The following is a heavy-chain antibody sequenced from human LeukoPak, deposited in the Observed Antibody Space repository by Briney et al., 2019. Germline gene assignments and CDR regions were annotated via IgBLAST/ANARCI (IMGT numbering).Heavy chain of an antibody. CDR1: GYTFTGYY. V-gene: IGHV1-2*02. Sequence: ASVKVSCKASGYTFTGYYMHWVRQAPGQGLEWMGWINPNSGGTNYAQKFQGRVTMTRDTSISTAYMELSRLRSDDTAVYYCARSNMVRGVIDYYYYGMDVWGQGTTVTVSS. J-gene: IGHJ6*02. CDR3: ARSNMVRGVIDYYYYGMDV. D-gene: IGHD3-10*01. CDR2: INPNSGGT.